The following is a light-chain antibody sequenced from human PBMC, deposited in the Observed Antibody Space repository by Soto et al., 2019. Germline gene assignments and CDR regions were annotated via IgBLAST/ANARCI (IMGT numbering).Light chain of an antibody. CDR1: QSIRND. J-gene: IGKJ1*01. V-gene: IGKV1-6*01. CDR2: AAS. Sequence: AIQMTQSPSSLSASVGDRVTITCRASQSIRNDLGWYQQKPGKAPTLLIYAASSLKSGVPSRFSGSGSGTDFTLTISRLQPEDFATYYCLQDDNYPRTFGQGTKVEIK. CDR3: LQDDNYPRT.